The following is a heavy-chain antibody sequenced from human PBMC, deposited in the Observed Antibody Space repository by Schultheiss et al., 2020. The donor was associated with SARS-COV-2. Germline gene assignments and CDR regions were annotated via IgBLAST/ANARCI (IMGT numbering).Heavy chain of an antibody. CDR3: ARGTVGGQDYYYFDL. D-gene: IGHD6-19*01. V-gene: IGHV1-18*04. CDR1: GYTFTSYY. CDR2: VSGSNIHT. Sequence: ASVKVSCKASGYTFTSYYMHWVRQAPGQGLEWMGWVSGSNIHTNYAQKFQGRVTMTTDTSTNTAYMDLRSLRSDDTAVYYCARGTVGGQDYYYFDLWGRGTLVTVSS. J-gene: IGHJ2*01.